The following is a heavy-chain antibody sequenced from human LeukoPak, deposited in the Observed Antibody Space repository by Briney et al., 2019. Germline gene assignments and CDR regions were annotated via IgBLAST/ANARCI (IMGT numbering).Heavy chain of an antibody. D-gene: IGHD6-19*01. CDR2: IYYSGST. CDR1: GGSISSYY. CDR3: ARDEIAVADL. V-gene: IGHV4-59*01. J-gene: IGHJ3*01. Sequence: SETLSLTCTVSGGSISSYYWSWIRQPPGKGLEWIGYIYYSGSTNYNPSLKSRVTISVDTSKNQFSLKLSSVTAADTAVYYCARDEIAVADLWGQGTMVTVSS.